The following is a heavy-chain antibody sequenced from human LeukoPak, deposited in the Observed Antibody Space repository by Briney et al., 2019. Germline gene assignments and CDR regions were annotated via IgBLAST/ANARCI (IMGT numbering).Heavy chain of an antibody. Sequence: ASVKVSCKASGYTFTSYAMHWVRQAPGQRLEWMGWINAGNGNTKYSQEFQGRVTITRDTSASTAYMELSSLRSEDTAVYYCARDHTRRGSYSNDAFDIWGQGTMVTVSS. CDR3: ARDHTRRGSYSNDAFDI. CDR2: INAGNGNT. CDR1: GYTFTSYA. D-gene: IGHD1-26*01. J-gene: IGHJ3*02. V-gene: IGHV1-3*03.